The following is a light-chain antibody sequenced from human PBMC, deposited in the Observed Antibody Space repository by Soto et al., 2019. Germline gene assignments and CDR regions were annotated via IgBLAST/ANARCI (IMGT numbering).Light chain of an antibody. CDR3: SSYTSSSTPYV. CDR2: EVS. CDR1: SSDVGSYNR. V-gene: IGLV2-18*02. J-gene: IGLJ1*01. Sequence: QSALTQTPSVSGSPRQSVTISCTGTSSDVGSYNRVSWYQQPPGTAPKLMIFEVSYRPSGVPDRFSGSKSGNTASLTISGLQAEDEADYYCSSYTSSSTPYVFGTGTKVTVL.